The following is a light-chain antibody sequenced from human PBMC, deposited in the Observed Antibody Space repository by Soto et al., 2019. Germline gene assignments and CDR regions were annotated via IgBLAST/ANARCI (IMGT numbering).Light chain of an antibody. J-gene: IGLJ1*01. V-gene: IGLV1-40*01. Sequence: QSVLTQPPSVSGAPGQKVTISCTGSSSNIGAGYDVNWYHQRPGTAPKLLIHGNTNRPSGVPDRFSGSKSGTSASLAITGLQAEDEADYFCQSYDSSLSGYVFGTGTKLTVL. CDR2: GNT. CDR3: QSYDSSLSGYV. CDR1: SSNIGAGYD.